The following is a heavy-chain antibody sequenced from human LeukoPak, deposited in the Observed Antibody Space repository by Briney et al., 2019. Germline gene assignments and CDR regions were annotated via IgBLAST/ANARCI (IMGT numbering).Heavy chain of an antibody. Sequence: ASVKVSCKASGFIFIRSAVQWVRQARGQRLEWIGWIVVGSGNTNYAQKFQERVTMTREMSTGTAYMELSSLRSEDTAVYYCAAGNYYASSGYYPYAFDICGQGTMVTVSS. J-gene: IGHJ3*02. CDR2: IVVGSGNT. V-gene: IGHV1-58*01. D-gene: IGHD3-22*01. CDR3: AAGNYYASSGYYPYAFDI. CDR1: GFIFIRSA.